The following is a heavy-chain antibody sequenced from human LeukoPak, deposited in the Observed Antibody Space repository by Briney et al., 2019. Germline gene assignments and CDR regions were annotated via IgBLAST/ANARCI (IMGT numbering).Heavy chain of an antibody. D-gene: IGHD2-2*01. Sequence: GESLKISCKGSGYRFTSYWIGWVRQMPGKGLEWMGIIYPGDSDTRYSPSFQGQVTISADKSISTAYLQWSSLKASATAMYYCARGGQYQLLFSWFDPWGQGTLVTVSS. CDR1: GYRFTSYW. J-gene: IGHJ5*02. V-gene: IGHV5-51*01. CDR3: ARGGQYQLLFSWFDP. CDR2: IYPGDSDT.